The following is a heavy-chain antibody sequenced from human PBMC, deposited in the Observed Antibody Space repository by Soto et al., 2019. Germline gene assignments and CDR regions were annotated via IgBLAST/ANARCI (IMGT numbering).Heavy chain of an antibody. V-gene: IGHV1-69*06. J-gene: IGHJ6*02. CDR2: IIPIFGTA. CDR3: ASSEDIVLMVYAPYYYYGMDV. D-gene: IGHD2-8*01. Sequence: GSSVKVSCKASGGTFSSYAISWVRQAPGQGLEWMGGIIPIFGTANYAQKFQGRVTITADKSTSTAYMELSSLRSEDTAVYYCASSEDIVLMVYAPYYYYGMDVWGQGTTVIVS. CDR1: GGTFSSYA.